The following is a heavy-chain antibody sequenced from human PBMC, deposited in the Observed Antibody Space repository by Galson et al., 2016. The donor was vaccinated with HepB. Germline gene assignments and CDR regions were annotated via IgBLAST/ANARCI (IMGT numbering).Heavy chain of an antibody. CDR1: GFTVSSNY. V-gene: IGHV3-53*01. J-gene: IGHJ3*02. CDR2: IYSGGST. CDR3: ARDRHPDAFDI. Sequence: SLRLSCAASGFTVSSNYMSWVRQAPGKGLEWVSVIYSGGSTYYADSVKGRFTISRANSKNTLYLRMNSLRAEDTAVYYCARDRHPDAFDIWGQGTMVTVSS.